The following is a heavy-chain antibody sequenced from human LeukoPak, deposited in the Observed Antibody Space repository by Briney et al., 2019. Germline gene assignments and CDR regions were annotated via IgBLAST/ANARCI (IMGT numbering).Heavy chain of an antibody. CDR2: ISSSSSYI. J-gene: IGHJ3*02. CDR3: AREPALPGTSGAFDI. V-gene: IGHV3-21*01. Sequence: PGGSLRLSCAAPGFTFSSYSMNWVRQAPGKGLEWVSSISSSSSYIYYADSVKGRFTISRDNAKNSLYLQMNSLRAEDTAVYYCAREPALPGTSGAFDIWGQGTMVTVSS. CDR1: GFTFSSYS. D-gene: IGHD1-1*01.